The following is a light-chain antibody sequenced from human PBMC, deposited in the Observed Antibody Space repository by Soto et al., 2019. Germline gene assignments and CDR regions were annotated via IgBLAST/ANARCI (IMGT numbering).Light chain of an antibody. V-gene: IGKV3-20*01. CDR2: GAS. CDR1: QSVSRSY. J-gene: IGKJ1*01. CDR3: HHYET. Sequence: EIVLTQSPATLSLSPGERATLSCRASQSVSRSYLGWYQQKPGQAPRLLTYGASIRAAGVRDRCSGSGSGTEFTLTIRKLEPEDFTVYYCHHYETFGQGTKVDIK.